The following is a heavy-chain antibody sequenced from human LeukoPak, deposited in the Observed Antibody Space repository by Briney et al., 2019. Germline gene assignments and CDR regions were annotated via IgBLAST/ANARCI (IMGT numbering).Heavy chain of an antibody. CDR1: GFTFSSYA. V-gene: IGHV3-49*04. CDR3: TRDQTPYY. Sequence: GGSLRLSCAASGFTFSSYAMHWVRQAPGKGLEWVGFIRSKAYGGTPEYAASVKGRFTISRDDSKSIAYLQMNSLKTEDTAVYYCTRDQTPYYWGQGTLVTVSS. CDR2: IRSKAYGGTP. J-gene: IGHJ4*02.